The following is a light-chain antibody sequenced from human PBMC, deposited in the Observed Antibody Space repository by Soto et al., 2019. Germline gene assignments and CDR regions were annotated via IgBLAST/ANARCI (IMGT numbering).Light chain of an antibody. CDR2: GAS. J-gene: IGKJ5*01. CDR3: QQYGSSPDT. CDR1: QSVTSSY. V-gene: IGKV3-20*01. Sequence: DIVLTQSPGILSLSPGERGTLSCRASQSVTSSYLAWYQQKPGQAPRLLIYGASNRATGTPDRFSASGSGTDLTLTISRLEPEDFAVYYCQQYGSSPDTFGQGTRLEIK.